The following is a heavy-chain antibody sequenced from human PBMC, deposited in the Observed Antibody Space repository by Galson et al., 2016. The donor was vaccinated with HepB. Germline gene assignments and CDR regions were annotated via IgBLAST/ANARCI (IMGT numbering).Heavy chain of an antibody. V-gene: IGHV4-4*02. CDR2: IYHSGIT. Sequence: LSLTCTVSGDSISSVNWWTWVRQSPEKGLEWIGEIYHSGITNYNPSLKSRLTISVDKSKNHFSLHLTSVTAADTAVYYCARAPHNDFVVDYWGQGALVTVSS. CDR1: GDSISSVNW. J-gene: IGHJ4*02. D-gene: IGHD2-21*02. CDR3: ARAPHNDFVVDY.